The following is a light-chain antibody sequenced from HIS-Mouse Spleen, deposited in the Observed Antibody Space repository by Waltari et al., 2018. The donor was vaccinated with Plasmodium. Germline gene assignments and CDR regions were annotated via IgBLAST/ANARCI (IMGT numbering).Light chain of an antibody. CDR3: YSTDSSGNHRV. CDR1: ALPKKY. CDR2: EDS. V-gene: IGLV3-10*01. J-gene: IGLJ3*02. Sequence: SYELTQPPSVSVSPGQTARITCSGDALPKKYAYWYQQKSGQAPVLVIYEDSKRPSGIPERCSGSSSGTMATWTISGAQVEDEADYDCYSTDSSGNHRVFGGGTKLTVL.